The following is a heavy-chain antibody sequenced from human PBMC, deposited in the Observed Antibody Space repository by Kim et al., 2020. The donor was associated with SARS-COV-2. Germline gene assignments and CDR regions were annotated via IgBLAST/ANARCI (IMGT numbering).Heavy chain of an antibody. V-gene: IGHV1-2*02. J-gene: IGHJ4*02. CDR3: ARVLVFSGITIFGVGATESREDY. CDR2: INPNSGGT. D-gene: IGHD3-3*01. CDR1: GYTFTGYY. Sequence: ASVKVSCKASGYTFTGYYMHWVRQAPGQGLEWMGWINPNSGGTNYAQKFQGRVTMTRDTSISTAYMELSRLRSDDTAVYYCARVLVFSGITIFGVGATESREDYWGQGTLVTVSS.